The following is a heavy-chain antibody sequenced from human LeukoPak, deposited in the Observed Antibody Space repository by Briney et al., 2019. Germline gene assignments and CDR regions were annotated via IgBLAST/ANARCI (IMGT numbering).Heavy chain of an antibody. J-gene: IGHJ3*02. CDR3: ARGYSSGWYRAFDI. CDR1: GYTFTSYD. V-gene: IGHV1-8*01. Sequence: GASVKVSCKASGYTFTSYDINWVRQATGQGLEWMGWMNPNSGNTGYAQKFQGRVTMTRNTSISTAYMELSSLRSEDTAVYYCARGYSSGWYRAFDIWGQGTMVTVSS. D-gene: IGHD6-19*01. CDR2: MNPNSGNT.